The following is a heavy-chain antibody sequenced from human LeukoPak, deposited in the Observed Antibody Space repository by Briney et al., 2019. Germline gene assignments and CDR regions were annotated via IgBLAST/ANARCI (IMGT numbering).Heavy chain of an antibody. CDR2: INAGNGNT. J-gene: IGHJ5*02. D-gene: IGHD6-13*01. CDR1: GYTFTSYA. CDR3: AREERIAAAYPPRNWFDP. Sequence: ASVKVSCKASGYTFTSYAMHWVRQAPGQRLEWMGWINAGNGNTKYSQKFQGRVTITRDTSASTAYMELSSLRSEDTAVYYCAREERIAAAYPPRNWFDPWGQETLVTVSS. V-gene: IGHV1-3*01.